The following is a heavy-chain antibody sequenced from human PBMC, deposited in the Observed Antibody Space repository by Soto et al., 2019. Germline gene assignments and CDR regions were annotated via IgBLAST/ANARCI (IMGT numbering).Heavy chain of an antibody. CDR3: AAERYCSSTSCYSAKLGYYYYGMDV. Sequence: SVKVSCKTSGFTFTSSAVQWVRQARGQRLEWIGWIVVGSGNTNYAQKFQERVTITRDMSTSTAYMELSSLRSEDTAVYYCAAERYCSSTSCYSAKLGYYYYGMDVWGQGTTVTSP. D-gene: IGHD2-2*01. CDR2: IVVGSGNT. CDR1: GFTFTSSA. J-gene: IGHJ6*02. V-gene: IGHV1-58*01.